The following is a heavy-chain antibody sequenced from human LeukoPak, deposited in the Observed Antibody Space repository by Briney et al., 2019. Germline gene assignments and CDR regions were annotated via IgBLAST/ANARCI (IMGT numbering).Heavy chain of an antibody. D-gene: IGHD3-10*01. J-gene: IGHJ4*02. Sequence: GGSLRLSCAASGFTFSGSALNWVRQASGKGLEWVGRIRSTANGYATVYAASVKGRFTISRDDSKNTAYLQMDSLKTEDTAVYYCTGNYYGSGSYADFDYWGQGTLVTVSS. CDR2: IRSTANGYAT. V-gene: IGHV3-73*01. CDR3: TGNYYGSGSYADFDY. CDR1: GFTFSGSA.